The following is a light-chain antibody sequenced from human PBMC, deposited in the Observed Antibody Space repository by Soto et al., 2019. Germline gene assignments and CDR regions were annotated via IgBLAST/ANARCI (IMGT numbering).Light chain of an antibody. J-gene: IGKJ1*01. Sequence: EIVLTQSPGTLSLSPGERATLSCKASESVMNNYLAWYQHKAGQAPRLLIYGASSRATGVTDKFSGSASGTDLTLTISRLEPEDFAVYYCQQYGISPWTFGQGTKVEIK. CDR1: ESVMNNY. V-gene: IGKV3-20*01. CDR2: GAS. CDR3: QQYGISPWT.